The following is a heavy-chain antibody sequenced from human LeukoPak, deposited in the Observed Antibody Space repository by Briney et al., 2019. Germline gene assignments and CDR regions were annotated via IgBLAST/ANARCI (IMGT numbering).Heavy chain of an antibody. CDR3: AKVVVPAAIGPFDY. J-gene: IGHJ4*02. Sequence: GGSLRLSCAASGFTFSSYSMNWVRQAPGKGLEWVSSISSSSSYIYYADSVKGRFTISRDNAKNSLYLQMNSLRAEDTAVYYCAKVVVPAAIGPFDYWGQGTLVTVSS. D-gene: IGHD2-2*02. CDR1: GFTFSSYS. V-gene: IGHV3-21*01. CDR2: ISSSSSYI.